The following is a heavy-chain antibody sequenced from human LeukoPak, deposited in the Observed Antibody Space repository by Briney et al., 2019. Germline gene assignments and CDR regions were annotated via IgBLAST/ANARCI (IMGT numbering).Heavy chain of an antibody. CDR1: GGTFSSYA. Sequence: ASVKVSCKASGGTFSSYAISWVRQAPGKGLEWMGGFDPEDGETIYAQKFQGRVTMTEDTSTDTAYMELSSLRSEDTAVYYCATESRGAFDIWGQGTMVTVSS. J-gene: IGHJ3*02. CDR2: FDPEDGET. V-gene: IGHV1-24*01. CDR3: ATESRGAFDI.